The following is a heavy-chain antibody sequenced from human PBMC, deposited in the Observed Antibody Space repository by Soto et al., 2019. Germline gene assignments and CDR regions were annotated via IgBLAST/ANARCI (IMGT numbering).Heavy chain of an antibody. CDR3: ARKAGIDYGMDV. J-gene: IGHJ6*02. CDR1: GFTFSSYG. D-gene: IGHD3-10*01. V-gene: IGHV3-33*01. CDR2: IWYDGSNK. Sequence: QVQPVESGGGVVQPGRSLRLSCAASGFTFSSYGMHWVRQAPGKGLEWVAVIWYDGSNKYYADSVKGRFTISRDNSKNTLYLQMNSLRAEDTAVYYCARKAGIDYGMDVWGQGTTVTVSS.